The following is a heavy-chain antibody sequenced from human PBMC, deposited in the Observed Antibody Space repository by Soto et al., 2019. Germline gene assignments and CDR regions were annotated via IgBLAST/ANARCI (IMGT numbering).Heavy chain of an antibody. CDR1: GDTFSSYA. Sequence: QVQLVQSGAEVKKPGSSVKVSCTASGDTFSSYAISWVRQAPGQGLEWMGGVIAIFGTANYAQKVQGRVTITADESTSKAYMERSRLRSADTVVYYCARERWGSTMIVVVGSFDYWGKGTLVTVSS. D-gene: IGHD3-22*01. J-gene: IGHJ4*02. CDR3: ARERWGSTMIVVVGSFDY. CDR2: VIAIFGTA. V-gene: IGHV1-69*01.